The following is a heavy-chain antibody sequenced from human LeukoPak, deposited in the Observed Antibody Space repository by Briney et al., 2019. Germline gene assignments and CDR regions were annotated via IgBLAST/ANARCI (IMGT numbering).Heavy chain of an antibody. CDR1: GYTFTSYG. CDR2: ISAYNGNT. D-gene: IGHD3-10*01. Sequence: ASVKVSCKASGYTFTSYGISWVRQAPGQGLEWMGWISAYNGNTNYAQKLQGRVTMTTDTSTSTAYMELRSLRSDDTAVYYCARGRRYGSGRPNPEAFGYWGQGTLVTVSS. CDR3: ARGRRYGSGRPNPEAFGY. J-gene: IGHJ4*02. V-gene: IGHV1-18*01.